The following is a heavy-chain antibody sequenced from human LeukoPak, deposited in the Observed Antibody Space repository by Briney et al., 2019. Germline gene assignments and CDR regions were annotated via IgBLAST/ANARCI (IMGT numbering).Heavy chain of an antibody. D-gene: IGHD3-10*01. J-gene: IGHJ4*02. CDR1: GFTFSSYA. CDR3: AKGRGGFGELLYDY. V-gene: IGHV3-23*01. CDR2: ISGSGGST. Sequence: GGTLRLPCAASGFTFSSYAMSWVRQAPGKGLEWVSAISGSGGSTYYADSVKGRLTISRDNSKNTLYLQMNSLRAEDTAVYYCAKGRGGFGELLYDYWGQGTLVTVSS.